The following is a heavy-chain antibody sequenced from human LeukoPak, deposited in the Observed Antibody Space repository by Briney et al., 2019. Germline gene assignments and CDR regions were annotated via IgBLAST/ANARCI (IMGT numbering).Heavy chain of an antibody. J-gene: IGHJ4*02. V-gene: IGHV3-30*03. CDR3: ARRGYRSGGSCPKVYYFDY. D-gene: IGHD2-15*01. CDR1: GFTFSSYV. Sequence: GRSLRLSCAASGFTFSSYVMHWVRQAPGKGLEWVAVISYDGSNKYYADSVKGRFTISRDNSKNTLYLQMNSLRAEDTAVYYCARRGYRSGGSCPKVYYFDYWGQGTLVTVSS. CDR2: ISYDGSNK.